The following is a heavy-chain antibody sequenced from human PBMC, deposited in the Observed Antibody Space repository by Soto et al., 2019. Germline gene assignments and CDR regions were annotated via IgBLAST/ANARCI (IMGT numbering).Heavy chain of an antibody. CDR2: ISRTSDYI. V-gene: IGHV3-21*01. CDR3: ARDYCSGESCYSFDF. Sequence: GGSLRLSFAVSGFTLSSYSMNWVRQAQGKGLEWVSSISRTSDYIYYADSVKGRFTISRDNAKNSLYLQVNSLRAEDTAVYYCARDYCSGESCYSFDFWGQGTLVTVSS. D-gene: IGHD2-15*01. CDR1: GFTLSSYS. J-gene: IGHJ4*02.